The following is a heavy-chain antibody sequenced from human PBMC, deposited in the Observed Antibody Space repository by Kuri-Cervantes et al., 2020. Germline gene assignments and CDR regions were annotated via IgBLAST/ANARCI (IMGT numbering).Heavy chain of an antibody. J-gene: IGHJ6*02. V-gene: IGHV3-74*01. CDR2: INSDGSST. CDR3: AKDPQPRLLWFGEGVYYGMDV. Sequence: GGSLRLSCAASGFTFSSYWMHWVRQAPGKGLVWVSRINSDGSSTSYADSVKGRFTISRDNSKNTLYLQMNSLRAEDTAVYYCAKDPQPRLLWFGEGVYYGMDVWGQGTTVTVSS. CDR1: GFTFSSYW. D-gene: IGHD3-10*01.